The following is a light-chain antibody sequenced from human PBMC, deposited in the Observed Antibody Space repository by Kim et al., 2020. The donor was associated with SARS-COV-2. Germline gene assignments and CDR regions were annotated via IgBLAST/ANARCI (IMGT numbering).Light chain of an antibody. CDR1: QSVSSN. Sequence: EIVMTQSPATLSVSPGERATISCRASQSVSSNLAWYQQKPGQGPRVLIYDTSTRVRGIPARFSGSGSGTEFTLTIDSLQSEDFAIYYCQQYKDWYTFGQGTKLEIK. CDR3: QQYKDWYT. J-gene: IGKJ2*01. CDR2: DTS. V-gene: IGKV3-15*01.